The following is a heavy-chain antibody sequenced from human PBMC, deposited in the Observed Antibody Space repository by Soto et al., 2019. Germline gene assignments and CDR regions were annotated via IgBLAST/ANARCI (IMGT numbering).Heavy chain of an antibody. V-gene: IGHV4-34*01. CDR2: INHSGST. CDR3: ARRVLGRDRRFDY. CDR1: GGSFSGYY. Sequence: SETLSLTYAVYGGSFSGYYWSWIRQPPGKGLEWIGEINHSGSTNYNPSLKSRVTISVDTSKNQFSLKLSSVTAADTAVYYCARRVLGRDRRFDYWGQGTLVTVSS. J-gene: IGHJ4*02.